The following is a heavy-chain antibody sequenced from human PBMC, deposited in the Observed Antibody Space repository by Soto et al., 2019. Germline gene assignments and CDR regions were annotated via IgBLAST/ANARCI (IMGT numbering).Heavy chain of an antibody. Sequence: ASVKVSCKTSGYIFTDYYIHWVRQAPGQGLEWMGWINPNSGGTNYAQRFQDWVTMTRDTSINTAYMEVNSLRSDDTAVYYCARPSGYYPYYFDDWGQGTQVTVSS. V-gene: IGHV1-2*04. D-gene: IGHD3-22*01. J-gene: IGHJ4*02. CDR2: INPNSGGT. CDR3: ARPSGYYPYYFDD. CDR1: GYIFTDYY.